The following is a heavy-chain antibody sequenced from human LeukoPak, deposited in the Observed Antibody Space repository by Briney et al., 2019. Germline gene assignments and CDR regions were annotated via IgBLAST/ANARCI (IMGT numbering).Heavy chain of an antibody. J-gene: IGHJ4*02. D-gene: IGHD2/OR15-2a*01. Sequence: GGSLRLSCAASGFTFSSYWMSWVRQAPGKGLEWVANIKEDGSEKNYVDSVKGRFTISRDNTKNSLYLQMNSLRAEDTAVYYCARGGGRHVEYWGQGNLVTVSS. CDR2: IKEDGSEK. V-gene: IGHV3-7*05. CDR3: ARGGGRHVEY. CDR1: GFTFSSYW.